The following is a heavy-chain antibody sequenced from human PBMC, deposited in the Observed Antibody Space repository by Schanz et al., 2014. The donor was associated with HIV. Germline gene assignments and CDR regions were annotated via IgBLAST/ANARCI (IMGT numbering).Heavy chain of an antibody. CDR3: AIQGALDAFDI. Sequence: QVRLVQSGAEVKKPGASVTVSCKASEKTFSDIDINWVRQAPGQGLEWMGWINPNSGGTNYAQKFQGRVTMTRDTSISTAYMELSRLRSDDTAVYYCAIQGALDAFDIWGQGTMVTVSS. CDR2: INPNSGGT. J-gene: IGHJ3*02. CDR1: EKTFSDID. D-gene: IGHD1-26*01. V-gene: IGHV1-2*02.